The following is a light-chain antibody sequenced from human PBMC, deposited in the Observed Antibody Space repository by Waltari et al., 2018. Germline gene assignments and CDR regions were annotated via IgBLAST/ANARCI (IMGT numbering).Light chain of an antibody. CDR1: SSNIGNDH. V-gene: IGLV1-51*02. CDR3: GTWDASLNSGV. Sequence: QSVLTQPPSVSAAPGQGVIISCSGRSSNIGNDHVTWYQQVPGTAPKLLIYESKKRPSGIPDRFSAFKAGTSATLAITGLQTGDEADYYCGTWDASLNSGVFGGGTRLTVL. CDR2: ESK. J-gene: IGLJ2*01.